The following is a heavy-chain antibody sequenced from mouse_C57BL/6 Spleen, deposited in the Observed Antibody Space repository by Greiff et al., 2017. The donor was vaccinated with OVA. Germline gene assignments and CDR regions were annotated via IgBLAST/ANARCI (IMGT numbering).Heavy chain of an antibody. Sequence: QVQLQQPGAELVKPGASVKLSCKASGYTFTSYWMHWVKQRPGQGLEWIGMIHPNSGSTNYNEKFKSKATVTVDKSSSTAYMQLSSLTSEDSAVYYYARALLYSSACFDYWGQGTMVTVSA. V-gene: IGHV1-64*01. D-gene: IGHD2-12*01. CDR2: IHPNSGST. CDR1: GYTFTSYW. J-gene: IGHJ3*01. CDR3: ARALLYSSACFDY.